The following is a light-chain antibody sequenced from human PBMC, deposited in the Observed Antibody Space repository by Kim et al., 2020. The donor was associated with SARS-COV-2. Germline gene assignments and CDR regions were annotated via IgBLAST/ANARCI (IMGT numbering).Light chain of an antibody. Sequence: HSVLTQPPSVSGAPGQRVTISCTGSSSNIGADYGVHWYQQLPGTAPQLLIYVNNNRPSGVPDRFSGSKSGTSASLAITGLQAEDEADYYCQSYDSSLSGYVFGTGTKVTVL. CDR2: VNN. CDR3: QSYDSSLSGYV. V-gene: IGLV1-40*01. J-gene: IGLJ1*01. CDR1: SSNIGADYG.